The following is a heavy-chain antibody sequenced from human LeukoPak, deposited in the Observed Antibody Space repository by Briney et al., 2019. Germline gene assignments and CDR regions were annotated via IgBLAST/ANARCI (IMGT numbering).Heavy chain of an antibody. CDR1: GYTFTSYD. J-gene: IGHJ5*02. D-gene: IGHD6-19*01. Sequence: GASVKVSCKASGYTFTSYDINWVRQATGQGPEWMGWINPNSGGTNYAQKFQGRVTMTRDTPLSTVYMELSRLRSDDTAVYYCATQATTGWHFSWGQGTLVTVSS. V-gene: IGHV1-2*02. CDR3: ATQATTGWHFS. CDR2: INPNSGGT.